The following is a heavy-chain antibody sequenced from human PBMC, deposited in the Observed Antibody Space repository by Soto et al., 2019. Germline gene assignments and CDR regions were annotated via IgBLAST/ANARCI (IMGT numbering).Heavy chain of an antibody. Sequence: QLQLQESGSGLVQPSQTLSLTCVVSGGSINSGYYSWSWIRQPPGKGLEWIGNIYQSGSAFYNPSLKRRVTVSVDRSKTHFSLKLSSVTAADTAVYYCARSHDCGVFDIWGQGTMVTVSS. CDR1: GGSINSGYYS. V-gene: IGHV4-30-2*01. CDR2: IYQSGSA. CDR3: ARSHDCGVFDI. J-gene: IGHJ3*02. D-gene: IGHD4-17*01.